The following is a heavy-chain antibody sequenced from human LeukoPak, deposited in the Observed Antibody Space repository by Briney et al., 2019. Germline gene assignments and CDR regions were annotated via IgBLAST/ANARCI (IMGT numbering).Heavy chain of an antibody. D-gene: IGHD6-19*01. CDR3: AKGSGSGWYGWFDP. J-gene: IGHJ5*02. Sequence: PSETLSLTCAVYGGSFSGYHWSWIRQPPGKGLEWVSCIDASGVNTYYADSVKGRFTISRDNSRNTLYLQMNSLRAEDTAVYYCAKGSGSGWYGWFDPWGQGTLVTVSS. CDR1: GGSFSGYH. V-gene: IGHV3-23*01. CDR2: IDASGVNT.